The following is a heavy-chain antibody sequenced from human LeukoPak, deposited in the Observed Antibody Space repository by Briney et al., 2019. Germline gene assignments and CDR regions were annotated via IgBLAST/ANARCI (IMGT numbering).Heavy chain of an antibody. J-gene: IGHJ4*02. CDR2: ISGSGGST. CDR1: GFTFSSYA. V-gene: IGHV3-23*01. D-gene: IGHD3-22*01. Sequence: GGSLRLSCAASGFTFSSYAMSWVRQAPGKGLEWVSAISGSGGSTYYADSVKGRFTISRDNSKNTLYLQMNSLRAEDTAVYYCARIYDSSGYYYGSWDYWGQGTLVTVSS. CDR3: ARIYDSSGYYYGSWDY.